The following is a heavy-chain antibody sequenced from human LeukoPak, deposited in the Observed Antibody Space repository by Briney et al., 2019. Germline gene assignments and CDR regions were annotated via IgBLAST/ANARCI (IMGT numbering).Heavy chain of an antibody. J-gene: IGHJ4*02. Sequence: PGGSLRLSCAASGFTFSNFWMHWVRQAPGKGLVWVALIYGDGSFTRYADSVKGRFTISRDNAKNTVYLQMDSLRAEDTAVYYCATDRNSGKYYDYWGQGTLVTVSS. CDR3: ATDRNSGKYYDY. CDR2: IYGDGSFT. V-gene: IGHV3-74*01. D-gene: IGHD1-26*01. CDR1: GFTFSNFW.